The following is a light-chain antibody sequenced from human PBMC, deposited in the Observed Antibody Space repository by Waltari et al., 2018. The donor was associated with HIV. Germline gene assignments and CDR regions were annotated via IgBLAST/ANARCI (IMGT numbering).Light chain of an antibody. V-gene: IGKV3-11*01. CDR1: QTVGTY. CDR3: QQRSDWPIT. J-gene: IGKJ5*01. Sequence: EIVLTQSPATLSLSPGERATLSCRASQTVGTYLAWYHQKPGQAPRLLIFDASNRATGIPARFSGSGSGTDFTLTVSSLEPEDFAVYYCQQRSDWPITFGQGTRLEIK. CDR2: DAS.